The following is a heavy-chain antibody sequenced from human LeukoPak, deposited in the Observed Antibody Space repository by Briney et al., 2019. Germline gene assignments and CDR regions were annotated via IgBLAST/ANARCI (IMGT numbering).Heavy chain of an antibody. D-gene: IGHD2-2*02. CDR3: AKNLGYCSSTSCNTFYYYGMDV. Sequence: GGSLRLSCAASGFTFSSYAMSWVRQAPGKGLEWVSAISGSGGSTYYADSVKGRFTISRDNSKNTLYLQMNSLRAEDTAIYYCAKNLGYCSSTSCNTFYYYGMDVWGQGTTVTVSS. CDR1: GFTFSSYA. J-gene: IGHJ6*02. CDR2: ISGSGGST. V-gene: IGHV3-23*01.